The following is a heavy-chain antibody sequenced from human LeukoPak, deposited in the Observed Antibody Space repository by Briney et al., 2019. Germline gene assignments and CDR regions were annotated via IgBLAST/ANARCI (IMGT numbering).Heavy chain of an antibody. D-gene: IGHD6-13*01. J-gene: IGHJ4*02. V-gene: IGHV3-30*02. CDR2: IRYNGSNK. CDR3: AKDYSSSWYDDY. Sequence: GGSLRLSCAASGFTFSRYGMHWVRQAPGKGLEWVAFIRYNGSNKYYADSVKGRFTISRDNSKNTLYLQMNSLRAEDTAVYYCAKDYSSSWYDDYWGQGTLVTVSS. CDR1: GFTFSRYG.